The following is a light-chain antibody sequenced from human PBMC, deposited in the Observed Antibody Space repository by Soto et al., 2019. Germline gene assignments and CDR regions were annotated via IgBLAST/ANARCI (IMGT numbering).Light chain of an antibody. V-gene: IGKV3-20*01. CDR3: QQYGSSPRT. J-gene: IGKJ2*01. CDR2: DAS. CDR1: QSVSRSY. Sequence: EIMLTQSPGTLSLSPGERDTLSCRASQSVSRSYLAWYQQKPGQAPRLLIYDASSRATGIPDRFSASGSGTGFTLTISRLEAEDFAVYYCQQYGSSPRTFGQGTKLEIK.